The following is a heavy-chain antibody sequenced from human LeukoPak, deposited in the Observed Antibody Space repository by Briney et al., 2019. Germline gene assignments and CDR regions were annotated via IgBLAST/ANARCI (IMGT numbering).Heavy chain of an antibody. CDR1: GGSISSSY. Sequence: SETLSLTCTVSGGSISSSYWSWIRQPPGKGLEWIGYIYYSGSTNYNPSLKSRVTISVDTSKNQFSPKLSSVTAADTAVYYCARVSSIAVAVDYWGQGTLVTVSS. V-gene: IGHV4-59*01. CDR3: ARVSSIAVAVDY. J-gene: IGHJ4*02. CDR2: IYYSGST. D-gene: IGHD6-19*01.